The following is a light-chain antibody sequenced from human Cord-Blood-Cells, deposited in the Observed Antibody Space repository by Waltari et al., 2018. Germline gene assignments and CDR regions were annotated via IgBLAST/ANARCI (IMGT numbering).Light chain of an antibody. CDR2: EVS. Sequence: QSALTHPASVSGSPGQSVTISCTGTSSDVGGYNYFSRYQQHPGTAPKLMIYEVSNLPAGVSNRFSGSKSGNTASLTISGLQAEDEADYYCSSYTSSSTLVFGGGTKLTVL. J-gene: IGLJ2*01. V-gene: IGLV2-14*01. CDR1: SSDVGGYNY. CDR3: SSYTSSSTLV.